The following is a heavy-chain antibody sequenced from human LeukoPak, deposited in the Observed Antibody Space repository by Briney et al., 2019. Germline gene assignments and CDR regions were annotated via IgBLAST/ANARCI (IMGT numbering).Heavy chain of an antibody. CDR3: ARIAVAGRGPLYYFDY. D-gene: IGHD6-19*01. V-gene: IGHV1-46*01. J-gene: IGHJ4*02. Sequence: GASVKVSCKASGGTFSSYAISWVRQAPGQGLEWMGIINPSGGSTSYAQKFQGRVTMTRDTSTSTVYMELSSLRSEDTAVYYCARIAVAGRGPLYYFDYWGQGTLVTVSS. CDR1: GGTFSSYA. CDR2: INPSGGST.